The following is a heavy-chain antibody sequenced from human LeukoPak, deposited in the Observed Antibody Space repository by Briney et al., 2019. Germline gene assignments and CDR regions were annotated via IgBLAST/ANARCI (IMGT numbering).Heavy chain of an antibody. CDR3: ARGESSGSNWFDP. D-gene: IGHD3-22*01. CDR2: TYYSGST. CDR1: GGSISSSSYY. Sequence: SETLSLTCTVSGGSISSSSYYWGWIRQPPGKGLEWIGSTYYSGSTYYNPSLKSRVTISVDTSKNQFSLKLSSVTAADTAVYYCARGESSGSNWFDPWGQGTLVTVSS. V-gene: IGHV4-39*07. J-gene: IGHJ5*02.